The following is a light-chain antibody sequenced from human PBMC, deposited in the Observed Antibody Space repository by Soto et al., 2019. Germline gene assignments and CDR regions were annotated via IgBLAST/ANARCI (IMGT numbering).Light chain of an antibody. V-gene: IGKV1-39*01. CDR1: QGISSY. CDR2: AAS. J-gene: IGKJ5*01. Sequence: DIQLTQSPSFLSASVGDRVTITCRASQGISSYLAWYQQKPGKAPKLLIYAASTLQSGVPSRFSGSGSGTDFTLTISSLQPEDSATYYCQQSSSPPVTFGQGTRLEI. CDR3: QQSSSPPVT.